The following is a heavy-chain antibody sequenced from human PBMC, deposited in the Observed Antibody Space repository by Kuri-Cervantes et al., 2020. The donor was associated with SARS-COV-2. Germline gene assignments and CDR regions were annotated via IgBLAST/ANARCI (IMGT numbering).Heavy chain of an antibody. CDR2: INPSGGST. Sequence: ASVKVSCKASGYIFTVYYVHWVRQAPGQGLEWMGMINPSGGSTTYGQKFQGRVTMTRDTSTSTVFMQLSSLRSGDTALYYCARDSLSRRKSSDYMDVWGKGTTVTVSS. CDR3: ARDSLSRRKSSDYMDV. J-gene: IGHJ6*03. CDR1: GYIFTVYY. V-gene: IGHV1-46*01.